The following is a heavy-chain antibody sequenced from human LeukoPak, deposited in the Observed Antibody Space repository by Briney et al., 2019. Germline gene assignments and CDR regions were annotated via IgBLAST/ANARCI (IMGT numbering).Heavy chain of an antibody. CDR1: GFTFSSYG. V-gene: IGHV3-30*02. CDR3: AKDFRVGARSFDY. CDR2: IQFDASYD. Sequence: GGSLRLSCEASGFTFSSYGMHWVRQTPGKGLEWVSFIQFDASYDLYSDSVRGRFTISRDNSKNTLYLQMNSLRTEDSAVYFCAKDFRVGARSFDYWGQGTLVTVSS. D-gene: IGHD1-26*01. J-gene: IGHJ4*02.